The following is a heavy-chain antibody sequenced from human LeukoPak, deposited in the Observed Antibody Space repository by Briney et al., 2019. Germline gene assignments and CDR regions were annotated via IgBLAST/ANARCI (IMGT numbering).Heavy chain of an antibody. CDR2: IYPDDFDT. CDR3: ARGGTATRTFDY. D-gene: IGHD1-1*01. Sequence: PGESLKISCKASAYSFTSYWIAWVRQTPGKGLGWLGIIYPDDFDTRYSPSFQGQVTISADRSISTAYLQWSSLKASDTAMYYCARGGTATRTFDYWGQGTLVTVSS. CDR1: AYSFTSYW. V-gene: IGHV5-51*01. J-gene: IGHJ4*02.